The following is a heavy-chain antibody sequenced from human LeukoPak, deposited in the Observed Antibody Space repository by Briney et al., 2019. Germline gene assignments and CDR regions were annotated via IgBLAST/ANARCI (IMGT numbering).Heavy chain of an antibody. Sequence: PGGSLRLSCVASGFTFSSYAMSWVRQAPGKGLEWVSGISTSGDSTSYADSVKGRFTISGDNPRSTLYMQMNSMRAEDTAVYYCTIMHRYYDGSGYWVQWGQGTLVTVSS. J-gene: IGHJ4*02. CDR2: ISTSGDST. V-gene: IGHV3-23*01. CDR3: TIMHRYYDGSGYWVQ. CDR1: GFTFSSYA. D-gene: IGHD3-22*01.